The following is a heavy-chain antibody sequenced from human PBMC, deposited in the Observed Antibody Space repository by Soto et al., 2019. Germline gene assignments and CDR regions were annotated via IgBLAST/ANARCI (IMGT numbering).Heavy chain of an antibody. CDR3: AKQRLMGSSWYGPEDYYYYGMDV. CDR2: ISGSGGST. V-gene: IGHV3-23*01. D-gene: IGHD6-13*01. Sequence: GGSLRLSCAASGFTFSSYAMSWVRQPPGKGLEWVSAISGSGGSTYYADSVKGRFTIPRDNSKNTLYLQMNSLRAEDTAVYYCAKQRLMGSSWYGPEDYYYYGMDVWGQGTTVTVSS. J-gene: IGHJ6*02. CDR1: GFTFSSYA.